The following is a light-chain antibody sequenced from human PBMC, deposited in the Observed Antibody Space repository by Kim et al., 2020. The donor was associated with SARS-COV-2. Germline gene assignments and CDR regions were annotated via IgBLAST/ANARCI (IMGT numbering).Light chain of an antibody. CDR3: QSYDSSLSGYV. J-gene: IGLJ1*01. CDR2: SNV. CDR1: SSNIGAGYD. V-gene: IGLV1-40*01. Sequence: QSVLTQPPSVSGAPGQRVTISCIGSSSNIGAGYDVHWYQQVPGTAPKLLIYSNVIRPSGVPDRFYGSKSGTSASLAITGLQGDDDADYYCQSYDSSLSGYVFGTGTKVTVL.